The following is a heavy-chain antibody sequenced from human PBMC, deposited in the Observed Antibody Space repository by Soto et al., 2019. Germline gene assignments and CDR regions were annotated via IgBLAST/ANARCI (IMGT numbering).Heavy chain of an antibody. Sequence: LRLSCAASGFTFSSYSMNWVRQAPGKGLGWVSSISSSSSYIYYADSVKGRFTISRDNAKNSLYLQMNSLRAEDTAVYYCARFLSDYYGSGSSFYGMDVWGQGTTVTVSS. CDR3: ARFLSDYYGSGSSFYGMDV. D-gene: IGHD3-10*01. CDR2: ISSSSSYI. J-gene: IGHJ6*02. V-gene: IGHV3-21*01. CDR1: GFTFSSYS.